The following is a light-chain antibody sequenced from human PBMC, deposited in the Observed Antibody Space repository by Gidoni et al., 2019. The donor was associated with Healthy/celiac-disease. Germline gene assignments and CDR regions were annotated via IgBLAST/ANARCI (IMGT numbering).Light chain of an antibody. J-gene: IGLJ3*02. Sequence: QSALTQPRSLSGSPGQSVTISCTGTSSDVGGYNYVSWYQQHPGKAPKLMIYDVSKRPSGVPDRFSGSKSGNTASLTISGLQAEDEADYYCCSYACSYTLVFGGGTKLTVL. CDR2: DVS. V-gene: IGLV2-11*01. CDR1: SSDVGGYNY. CDR3: CSYACSYTLV.